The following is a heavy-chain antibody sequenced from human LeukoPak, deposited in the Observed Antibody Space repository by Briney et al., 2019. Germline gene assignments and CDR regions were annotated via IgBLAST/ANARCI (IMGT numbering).Heavy chain of an antibody. D-gene: IGHD1-26*01. J-gene: IGHJ3*02. CDR3: AGDIVGATREAKNASDI. CDR1: GGSISSSSYY. V-gene: IGHV4-39*07. Sequence: SETLSLTCTVSGGSISSSSYYWGWIRQPPGKGLEWIGSIYYSGSTYYNPSLKSRVTISVDRSKNQFSLKLSSVTAADTAVYYCAGDIVGATREAKNASDICGQGTMVTVSS. CDR2: IYYSGST.